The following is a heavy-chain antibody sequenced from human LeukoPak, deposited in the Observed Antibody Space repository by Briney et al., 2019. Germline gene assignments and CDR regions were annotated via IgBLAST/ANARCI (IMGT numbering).Heavy chain of an antibody. CDR1: GFTFNTYG. Sequence: PGGSLRLSCAASGFTFNTYGMNWVRQAPGTGLEWVSSIIGSGDSTFYADSVKGRFTISRDNSKKTLYLQMNSLRAEDTAVYYCAKRLSGYYYFDSWGWGILVTVSS. D-gene: IGHD3-3*01. V-gene: IGHV3-23*01. CDR2: IIGSGDST. J-gene: IGHJ4*02. CDR3: AKRLSGYYYFDS.